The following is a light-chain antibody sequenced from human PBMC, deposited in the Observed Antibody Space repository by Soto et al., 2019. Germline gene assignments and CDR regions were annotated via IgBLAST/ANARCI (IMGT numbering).Light chain of an antibody. Sequence: QSVLTQPASVSGSTGQSITISCTGTNSDVGGYTYVSWYQQHPGKAPKLMIYDVSNRPSGVSNRFSGSKSGNTASLTISELQADDEDDYYCSSYTSSSTPYVFGTGTKLTVL. CDR1: NSDVGGYTY. CDR2: DVS. V-gene: IGLV2-14*03. J-gene: IGLJ1*01. CDR3: SSYTSSSTPYV.